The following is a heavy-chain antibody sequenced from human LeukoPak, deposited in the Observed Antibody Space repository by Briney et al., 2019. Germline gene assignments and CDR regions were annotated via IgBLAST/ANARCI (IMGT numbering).Heavy chain of an antibody. CDR3: ARDPYGRGGDAFDI. J-gene: IGHJ3*02. CDR1: GFTFSSYS. Sequence: AGGSLRLSCAASGFTFSSYSMNWVRQAPGKGLEWVSPISSSSSYIYYADSVKGRFTISRDNAKNSLYLQMNSLRAEDTAVYYCARDPYGRGGDAFDIWGQGTMVTVSS. V-gene: IGHV3-21*04. D-gene: IGHD4-17*01. CDR2: ISSSSSYI.